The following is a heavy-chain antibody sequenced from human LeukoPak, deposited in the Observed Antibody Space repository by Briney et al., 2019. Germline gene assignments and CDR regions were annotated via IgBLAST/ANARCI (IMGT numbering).Heavy chain of an antibody. Sequence: GGSLRLSCAASGFTFSIYAMSWVRQAPGKGLQWVSSITSSGDGTYYADSVKGRFTISRDNSENMLYLQMNSLRVEDTAVYFCAKDRPNYYGSNGHYYRRDGDYWGQGTLATVSS. J-gene: IGHJ4*02. CDR3: AKDRPNYYGSNGHYYRRDGDY. CDR1: GFTFSIYA. CDR2: ITSSGDGT. V-gene: IGHV3-23*01. D-gene: IGHD3-22*01.